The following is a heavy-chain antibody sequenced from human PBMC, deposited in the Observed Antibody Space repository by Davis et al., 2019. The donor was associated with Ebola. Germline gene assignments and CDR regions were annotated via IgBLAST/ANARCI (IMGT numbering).Heavy chain of an antibody. D-gene: IGHD2-15*01. V-gene: IGHV5-51*01. CDR1: GNSFTSFW. CDR2: ISPGDSES. J-gene: IGHJ5*02. CDR3: ARLVGDIVDAWFDP. Sequence: KVSCKGSGNSFTSFWIGWVRQMPGKGLEWMGIISPGDSESTYSPSFQGHVTISVDKSISTAHLQWSSLKASDTAMYFCARLVGDIVDAWFDPWGQGTLVTVSS.